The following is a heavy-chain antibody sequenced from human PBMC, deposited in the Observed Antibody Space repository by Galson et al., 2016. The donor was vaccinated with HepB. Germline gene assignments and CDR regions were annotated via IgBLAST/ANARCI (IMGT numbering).Heavy chain of an antibody. D-gene: IGHD5-12*01. CDR1: GYSFTTYT. CDR2: INGGNGNT. CDR3: ARAFSGYDHFDY. Sequence: SVKVSCKASGYSFTTYTIHWVRQAPGQRLEWMGWINGGNGNTKYSQKFQGRVTITRDTSASTAYMELSRLRSEDTAVYYCARAFSGYDHFDYWGQGTLATVSS. V-gene: IGHV1-3*01. J-gene: IGHJ4*02.